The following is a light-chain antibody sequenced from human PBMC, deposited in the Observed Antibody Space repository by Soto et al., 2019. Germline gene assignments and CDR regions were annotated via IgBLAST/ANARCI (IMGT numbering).Light chain of an antibody. CDR1: SSNIGNNY. CDR2: DNE. Sequence: QSVLTQPPSVSAAPGQTVTISCSGSSSNIGNNYVSWYQQLPGTAPKLLLYDNEKRPSGIPDRFSGSKSGTSATLGITGLQTGDEADYYCGTWDSSLSAGGVFGGGTKVTVL. V-gene: IGLV1-51*01. J-gene: IGLJ2*01. CDR3: GTWDSSLSAGGV.